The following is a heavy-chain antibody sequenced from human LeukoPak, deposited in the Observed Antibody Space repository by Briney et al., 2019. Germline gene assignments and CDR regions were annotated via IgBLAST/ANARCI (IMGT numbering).Heavy chain of an antibody. V-gene: IGHV3-48*03. CDR1: GFTFSSYE. J-gene: IGHJ4*02. Sequence: GGSLRLSCAASGFTFSSYEMNWVRQAPGKGLEWVSYISSSGSTIKYADSVKGRFTISRDNAKNSLYLQMNSLRAEDTAVYYCARAYCSGGSCYGYWGQGTLVTVSS. CDR3: ARAYCSGGSCYGY. CDR2: ISSSGSTI. D-gene: IGHD2-15*01.